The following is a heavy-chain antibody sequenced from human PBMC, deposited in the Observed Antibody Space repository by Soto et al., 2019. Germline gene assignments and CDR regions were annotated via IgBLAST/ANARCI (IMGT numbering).Heavy chain of an antibody. CDR3: ARGLMGLQFDFDY. D-gene: IGHD5-12*01. V-gene: IGHV1-8*01. Sequence: QVQLVQSGAEVKKPGASVKVSCKASGYTFTSYDINWVRQATGQGLEWMGWMNPNSGNTGYAQKFQGRVXXTXTXXMSTAHMELSSLRSEDTAVYYCARGLMGLQFDFDYWGQGTLVTVSS. CDR2: MNPNSGNT. CDR1: GYTFTSYD. J-gene: IGHJ4*02.